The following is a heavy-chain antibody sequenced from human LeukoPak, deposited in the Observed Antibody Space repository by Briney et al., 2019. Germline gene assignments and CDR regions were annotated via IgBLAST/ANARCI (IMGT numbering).Heavy chain of an antibody. CDR2: IRYDGSNK. D-gene: IGHD5-18*01. J-gene: IGHJ4*02. CDR1: GFTFSSCG. Sequence: GGSLRLSCAASGFTFSSCGMHWVRQAPGKGLEWVAFIRYDGSNKYYADSVKGRFTISRDNSKNTLYLQMNSLRAEDTAVYYCAKGLGYSYGQQYFDYWGQGTLVTVSS. V-gene: IGHV3-30*02. CDR3: AKGLGYSYGQQYFDY.